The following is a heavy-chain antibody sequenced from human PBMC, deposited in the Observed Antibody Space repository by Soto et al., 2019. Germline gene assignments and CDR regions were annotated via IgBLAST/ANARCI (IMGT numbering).Heavy chain of an antibody. CDR1: GVSISSYY. J-gene: IGHJ6*02. D-gene: IGHD6-13*01. CDR3: AKGGSSRINFYYVMDV. Sequence: ETLSLTCTVSGVSISSYYWNWVRQAPGKGLEWVSAISGSGGSTYYADPVKGRFTISRDNSKNTLYQQTNSLRAEDTAVYYCAKGGSSRINFYYVMDVWGQGTTVTVSS. V-gene: IGHV3-23*01. CDR2: ISGSGGST.